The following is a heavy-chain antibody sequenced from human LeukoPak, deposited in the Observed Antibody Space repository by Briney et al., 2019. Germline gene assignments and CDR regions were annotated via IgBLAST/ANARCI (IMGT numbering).Heavy chain of an antibody. CDR2: ISSSSKYI. V-gene: IGHV3-21*01. J-gene: IGHJ4*02. CDR1: GFTFSSYS. Sequence: GGSLRLSCAASGFTFSSYSMNWVRQAPGKGLEWVSSISSSSKYIYYADSVKGRSTISRDNAKNSQYLQMNSLRAEDTAVYYCARDLHSGSRDGFKDDYWGQGTLVTVSS. D-gene: IGHD5-24*01. CDR3: ARDLHSGSRDGFKDDY.